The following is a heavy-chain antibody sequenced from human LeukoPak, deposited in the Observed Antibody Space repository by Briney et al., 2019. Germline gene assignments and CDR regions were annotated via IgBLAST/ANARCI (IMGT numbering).Heavy chain of an antibody. Sequence: PGGSLRLSCAASGFTFSRYWIHWVRQAPGKGLEWVSGISWNSGSIGYADSVKGRFTISRDNAKNSLYLQMNSLRAEDTALYYCAKSPSTTVTGWFDPWGQGTLVTVSS. J-gene: IGHJ5*02. CDR2: ISWNSGSI. V-gene: IGHV3-9*01. CDR1: GFTFSRYW. D-gene: IGHD4-17*01. CDR3: AKSPSTTVTGWFDP.